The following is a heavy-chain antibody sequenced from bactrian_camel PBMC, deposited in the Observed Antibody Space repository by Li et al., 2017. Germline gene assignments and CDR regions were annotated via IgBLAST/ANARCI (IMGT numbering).Heavy chain of an antibody. J-gene: IGHJ4*01. CDR2: IHTLGRS. D-gene: IGHD1*01. Sequence: VQLVESGGGSVQAGGSLRLSCTTSGYAFGRHCMGWFRQAPGQEREGVAAIHTLGRSKYADAVKGRFTISKDNVESTLYLQMNSLKPEDTAVYYCAAVLASTTRLSGPSLADWQYNDWGQGTQVTVS. CDR1: GYAFGRHC. V-gene: IGHV3S55*01. CDR3: AAVLASTTRLSGPSLADWQYND.